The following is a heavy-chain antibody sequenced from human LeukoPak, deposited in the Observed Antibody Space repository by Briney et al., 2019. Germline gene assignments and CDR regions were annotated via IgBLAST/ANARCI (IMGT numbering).Heavy chain of an antibody. V-gene: IGHV1-24*01. Sequence: ASVKVSCKVSGYTLTELSMHWVRQAPGKGLEWMGGFDPEDGETIYAQKFQGRVTMTEDTSTDTAYMELSSLRSEDTAVYYCATAPDEQWLVHYWGQGTLVIVSS. D-gene: IGHD6-19*01. CDR1: GYTLTELS. J-gene: IGHJ4*02. CDR3: ATAPDEQWLVHY. CDR2: FDPEDGET.